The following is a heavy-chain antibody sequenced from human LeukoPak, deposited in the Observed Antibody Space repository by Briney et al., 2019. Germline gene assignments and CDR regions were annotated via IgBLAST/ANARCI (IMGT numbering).Heavy chain of an antibody. D-gene: IGHD3-16*01. V-gene: IGHV3-11*01. CDR3: ARIRSGTHDNYYYYGMDV. CDR2: ISSSGSTI. Sequence: PGGSLRLSCAASGFTFSDYYMSWIRQAPGKGPEWVSYISSSGSTIYYADSVKGRFTISRDNAKNSLYLQMNSLRAEDTAVYYCARIRSGTHDNYYYYGMDVWGQGTTVTVSS. J-gene: IGHJ6*02. CDR1: GFTFSDYY.